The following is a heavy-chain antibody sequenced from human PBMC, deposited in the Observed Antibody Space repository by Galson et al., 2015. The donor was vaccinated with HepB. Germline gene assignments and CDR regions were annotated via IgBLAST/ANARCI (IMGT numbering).Heavy chain of an antibody. Sequence: SAKVSCKASGYTFTSYYMHWVQQAPGQGLEWMGIINPSGGSTSYAQKFPSIVTMTRDTSTSTVYMELSSLRSEDTAVYYCARNSGSYPSSYFDYWGQGTLVTVSS. V-gene: IGHV1-46*01. J-gene: IGHJ4*02. CDR3: ARNSGSYPSSYFDY. D-gene: IGHD1-26*01. CDR1: GYTFTSYY. CDR2: INPSGGST.